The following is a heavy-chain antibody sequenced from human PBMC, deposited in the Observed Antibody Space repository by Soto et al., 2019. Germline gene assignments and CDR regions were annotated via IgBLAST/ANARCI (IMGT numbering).Heavy chain of an antibody. D-gene: IGHD3-3*01. J-gene: IGHJ6*03. CDR1: GGSFSGYY. CDR3: ARGKYGDFWISNYYYMDV. CDR2: INHSGST. V-gene: IGHV4-34*01. Sequence: SETLSLTCAVYGGSFSGYYWSWIRQPPGKGLEWIGEINHSGSTNYNPSLKSRVTISVDTSKNQFSLKLSAVTAADTAVYYCARGKYGDFWISNYYYMDVWGKGTTVTVSS.